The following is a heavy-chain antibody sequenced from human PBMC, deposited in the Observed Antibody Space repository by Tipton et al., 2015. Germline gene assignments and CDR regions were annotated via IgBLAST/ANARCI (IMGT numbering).Heavy chain of an antibody. CDR2: IYYSGRT. Sequence: TLSLTCTVSGGSITTGDYYWSWIRQHPGKGLECIGYIYYSGRTYYNPSLRSRVTISVDTSKNQFSLKLSSVTAADTAVYYCARTVHDISGYPPGEFDFWGQGTLVTVSS. J-gene: IGHJ4*02. CDR3: ARTVHDISGYPPGEFDF. V-gene: IGHV4-31*03. D-gene: IGHD3-22*01. CDR1: GGSITTGDYY.